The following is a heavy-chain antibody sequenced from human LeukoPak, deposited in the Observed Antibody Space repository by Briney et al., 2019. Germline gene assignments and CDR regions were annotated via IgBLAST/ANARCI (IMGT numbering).Heavy chain of an antibody. V-gene: IGHV3-30*18. CDR3: AKEGRRYFDY. CDR1: RFTFSRYG. CDR2: ISYDGSNK. Sequence: GGSLRLSCAASRFTFSRYGMHWVRQAPGKGLEWVASISYDGSNKQYGDFVKGRFTTSRDNSKSTLNLQMDSLRGEDTAVYYCAKEGRRYFDYWGQGALVTVSS. J-gene: IGHJ4*02.